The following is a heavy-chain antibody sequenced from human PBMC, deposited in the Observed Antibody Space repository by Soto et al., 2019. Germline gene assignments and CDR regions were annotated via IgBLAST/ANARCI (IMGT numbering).Heavy chain of an antibody. Sequence: QVQLQESGPGLVKPSETLSLTCTVSGVSVNSDDYYWSWIRQPPGKGLEWIGYIYYTGSTTYNPSLKSRVTISLDTSRNHFSLSLSSVTAADTAVFYCAREYSNSQEAFDFWGRGTLVTVSS. J-gene: IGHJ4*02. CDR1: GVSVNSDDYY. CDR2: IYYTGST. V-gene: IGHV4-61*03. D-gene: IGHD6-6*01. CDR3: AREYSNSQEAFDF.